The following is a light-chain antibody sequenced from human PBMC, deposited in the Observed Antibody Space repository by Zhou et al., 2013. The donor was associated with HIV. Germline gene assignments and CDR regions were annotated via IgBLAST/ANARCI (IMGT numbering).Light chain of an antibody. CDR2: GAS. CDR1: QNIGNS. V-gene: IGKV1-39*01. CDR3: QHSHERPLS. J-gene: IGKJ4*01. Sequence: DVQLTQSPPSLSASVGDTVTITCRASQNIGNSLHWYQQTPGTAPKVLIVGASNAQFGVPVRFRGSGFGTDFTLTIDNLQPEDVATYYCQHSHERPLSFGGGTKVQI.